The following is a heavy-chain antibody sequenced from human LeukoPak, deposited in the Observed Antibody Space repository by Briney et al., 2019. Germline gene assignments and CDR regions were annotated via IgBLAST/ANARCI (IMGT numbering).Heavy chain of an antibody. J-gene: IGHJ4*02. V-gene: IGHV1-46*01. CDR2: INPSGGST. Sequence: GASVKVSCKASGYTFTSYYMHWVRQAPGQGLEWMGIINPSGGSTSYAQKFQGRVTMTRDTSTSTVYMELSSLRSEDTAVYYCARSPHLGSYGYGPWELPVPYFDYWGQGTLVTVSS. D-gene: IGHD3-16*01. CDR1: GYTFTSYY. CDR3: ARSPHLGSYGYGPWELPVPYFDY.